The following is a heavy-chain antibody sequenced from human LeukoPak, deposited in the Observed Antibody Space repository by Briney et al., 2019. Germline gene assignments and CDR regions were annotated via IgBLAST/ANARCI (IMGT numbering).Heavy chain of an antibody. J-gene: IGHJ4*02. D-gene: IGHD1-1*01. Sequence: SETLSLTCTVSGGSISSYYWSWLRQPPGKGLEWIGYIYYSGSTNYNPSLKSRVTISVDTSKNQFSLKLSSVTAADTAVYYCARHGSAGTFFDYWGQGTLVTVSS. CDR1: GGSISSYY. V-gene: IGHV4-59*08. CDR3: ARHGSAGTFFDY. CDR2: IYYSGST.